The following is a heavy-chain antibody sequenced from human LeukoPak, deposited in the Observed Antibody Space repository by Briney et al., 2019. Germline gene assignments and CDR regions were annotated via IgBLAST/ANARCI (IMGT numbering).Heavy chain of an antibody. CDR1: GYTLTELS. CDR2: FDPEDGET. J-gene: IGHJ4*02. D-gene: IGHD4-17*01. Sequence: ASVKVSCKVSGYTLTELSMHWVRQAPGKGLEWMGGFDPEDGETIYAQKFQGRVTMTEDTSTDTAYMELSSLRSEDTAVYYCATDLIYGDYATNFDYWGQGTLVTVSS. CDR3: ATDLIYGDYATNFDY. V-gene: IGHV1-24*01.